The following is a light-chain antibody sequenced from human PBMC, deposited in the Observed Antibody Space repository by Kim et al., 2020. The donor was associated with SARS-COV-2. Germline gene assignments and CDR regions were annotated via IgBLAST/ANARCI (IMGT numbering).Light chain of an antibody. J-gene: IGLJ2*01. CDR3: NSRDSSGNHVV. V-gene: IGLV3-19*01. CDR1: SLRSYY. Sequence: SSELTQDPAVSVALGQTVRITCQGDSLRSYYASWYQQKPGQAPILVIYGKNNRPSEIPDRFSGSASGNTASLTITGVQAEDEGDFYCNSRDSSGNHVVFGGGTQLTVL. CDR2: GKN.